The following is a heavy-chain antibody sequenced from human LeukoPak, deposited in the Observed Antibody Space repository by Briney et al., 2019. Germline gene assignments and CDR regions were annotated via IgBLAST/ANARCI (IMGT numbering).Heavy chain of an antibody. CDR2: IKQDGSEK. V-gene: IGHV3-7*01. D-gene: IGHD3-22*01. CDR3: ARSTHHYDSSGYFYFDY. J-gene: IGHJ4*02. Sequence: GGSLRLSCAASGFISSSYWMIWVRQAPGKGLEWVANIKQDGSEKYYVDSVKGRFTISRDNAKNSLYLQMNSLRGEDTAVYYCARSTHHYDSSGYFYFDYWGQGTLVTVSS. CDR1: GFISSSYW.